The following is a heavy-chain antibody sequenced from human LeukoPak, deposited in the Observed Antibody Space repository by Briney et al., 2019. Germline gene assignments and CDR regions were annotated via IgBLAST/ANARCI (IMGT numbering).Heavy chain of an antibody. CDR3: VRQSSGLDY. CDR1: GGSISSSSYY. J-gene: IGHJ4*02. Sequence: SETLSLTCTVSGGSISSSSYYWGWIRQPPGKGLEWIGSIYYSGSTYYNPSLKSRVTISVDTSKNQFSLKLSSVTAADTAVYYCVRQSSGLDYWGQGTLVTVSS. V-gene: IGHV4-39*01. CDR2: IYYSGST. D-gene: IGHD6-19*01.